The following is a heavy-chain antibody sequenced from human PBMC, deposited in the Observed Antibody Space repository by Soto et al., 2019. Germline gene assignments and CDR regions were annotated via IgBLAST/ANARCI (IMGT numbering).Heavy chain of an antibody. V-gene: IGHV4-59*01. J-gene: IGHJ6*02. CDR3: ARYKSNYYYGMDV. CDR2: IYYSGIT. D-gene: IGHD1-20*01. Sequence: SETLSLTCTVSGCPISSYYWGWIRQPPGKGLEWIGYIYYSGITNYNPSLKSRVTISVDTSKNQFSLKLSSVTAADTAVYYCARYKSNYYYGMDVWGQGTTVTVSS. CDR1: GCPISSYY.